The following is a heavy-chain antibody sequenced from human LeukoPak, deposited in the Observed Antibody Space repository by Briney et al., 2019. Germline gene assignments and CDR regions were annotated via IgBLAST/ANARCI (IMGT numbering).Heavy chain of an antibody. CDR3: AREYSSGWYDVGDY. CDR2: IYPGDSDT. Sequence: GESLKISCKGSGYSFPSYWFGWVRQMPGKGLEWMGIIYPGDSDTRHSPSFQGQVTISAGKAISPAYLQWSSLKASDTALYYFAREYSSGWYDVGDYWGQGTLVTVSS. CDR1: GYSFPSYW. D-gene: IGHD6-19*01. V-gene: IGHV5-51*01. J-gene: IGHJ4*02.